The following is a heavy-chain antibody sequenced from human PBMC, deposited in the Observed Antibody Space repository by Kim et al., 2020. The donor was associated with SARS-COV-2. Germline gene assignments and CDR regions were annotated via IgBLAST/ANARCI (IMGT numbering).Heavy chain of an antibody. CDR1: GGSISSYY. Sequence: SETLSLTCTVSGGSISSYYWSWIRQPPGKGLEWIGYIYYSGSTNYNPSLKSRVTISVDTSKNQFSLKLSSVTAADTAVYYCARQKTITHNWFDPWGQGT. J-gene: IGHJ5*02. CDR2: IYYSGST. CDR3: ARQKTITHNWFDP. D-gene: IGHD5-12*01. V-gene: IGHV4-59*08.